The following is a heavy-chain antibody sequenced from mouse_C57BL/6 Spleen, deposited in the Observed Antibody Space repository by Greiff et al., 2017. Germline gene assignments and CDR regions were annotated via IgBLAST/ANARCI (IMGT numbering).Heavy chain of an antibody. Sequence: VQLQQSGAELVRPGASVRLSCTASGFNIKDDYMHWVKQRPEQGLEWIGWIDPENGDTEYASKFQGKATITADTSSNTAYLQLSSLTSEDTAVYYCTNGSSYDWYFDVWGTGTTVTVSS. CDR3: TNGSSYDWYFDV. J-gene: IGHJ1*03. CDR2: IDPENGDT. D-gene: IGHD1-1*01. V-gene: IGHV14-4*01. CDR1: GFNIKDDY.